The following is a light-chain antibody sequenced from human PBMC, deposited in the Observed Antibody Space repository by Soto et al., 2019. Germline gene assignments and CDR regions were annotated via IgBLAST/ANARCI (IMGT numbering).Light chain of an antibody. V-gene: IGKV3-11*01. CDR1: QSVSSY. Sequence: ILSRPSPPTLSSSPWARATLACRASQSVSSYVAWYQQKPGQAPRLLIYDASNRATGIPARFSGSWSGTDFTLTISSLEPEDFAVYYCQQRSKWPRTFGRGTEV. CDR3: QQRSKWPRT. J-gene: IGKJ1*01. CDR2: DAS.